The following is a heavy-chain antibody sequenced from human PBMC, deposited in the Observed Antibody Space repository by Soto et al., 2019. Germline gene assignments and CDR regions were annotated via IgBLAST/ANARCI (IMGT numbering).Heavy chain of an antibody. Sequence: SVKVSCKASGFTFTSSAVQWVRQARGQRLEWVGWIVVGSGNTNYAQKFQERVTITRGMSTSTAYMELSSLRSEDTAVYYCAGTYYYDSSAYYAENDAFDIWGQGTMVTVSS. CDR2: IVVGSGNT. J-gene: IGHJ3*02. CDR3: AGTYYYDSSAYYAENDAFDI. D-gene: IGHD3-22*01. CDR1: GFTFTSSA. V-gene: IGHV1-58*01.